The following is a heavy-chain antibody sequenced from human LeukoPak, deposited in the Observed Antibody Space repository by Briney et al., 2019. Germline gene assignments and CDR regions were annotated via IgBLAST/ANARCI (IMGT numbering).Heavy chain of an antibody. J-gene: IGHJ4*02. V-gene: IGHV1-69*05. CDR2: ITPIFGIA. Sequence: SVKVSCKGSGGTFSDYAISWVRQAPGQGLEWMGRITPIFGIANYAQKFQGRVTITTDESTSTAYMELSSLRSEDSAVYYCARGTRGVVTARAYFDYWGQGTLVTVSS. CDR1: GGTFSDYA. CDR3: ARGTRGVVTARAYFDY. D-gene: IGHD2-21*02.